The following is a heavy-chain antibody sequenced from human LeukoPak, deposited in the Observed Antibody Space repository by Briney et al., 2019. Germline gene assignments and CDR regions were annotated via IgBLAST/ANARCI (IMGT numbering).Heavy chain of an antibody. CDR2: INGDGSST. J-gene: IGHJ4*02. CDR1: GFTFSSYW. Sequence: GGSLRLSCAASGFTFSSYWMHWVRQAPGKGLVWVSRINGDGSSTSYADSVKGRFTISRDNAKNMLYLQMNSLRAEDTAVYYCATADSGSYYSGSDYWGQGTLVTVSS. D-gene: IGHD1-26*01. CDR3: ATADSGSYYSGSDY. V-gene: IGHV3-74*01.